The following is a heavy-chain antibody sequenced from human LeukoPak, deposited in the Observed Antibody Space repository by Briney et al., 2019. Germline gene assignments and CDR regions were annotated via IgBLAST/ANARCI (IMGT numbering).Heavy chain of an antibody. J-gene: IGHJ5*02. V-gene: IGHV3-21*01. CDR2: ISSSSSYI. CDR3: ARDHGSGWYELGFDP. D-gene: IGHD6-19*01. Sequence: PGGSLRLSCAASGFTFSSYSMNWVRQAPGKGLEWVSSISSSSSYIYYADSVKGRFTISRDNAKNSLYLQMNSLRAEDTAVYYCARDHGSGWYELGFDPWGQGTLVTVSS. CDR1: GFTFSSYS.